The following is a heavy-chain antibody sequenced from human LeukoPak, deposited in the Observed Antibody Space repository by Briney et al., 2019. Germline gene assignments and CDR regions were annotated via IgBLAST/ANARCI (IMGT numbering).Heavy chain of an antibody. D-gene: IGHD2-2*01. CDR1: GGSISSSSYY. CDR3: GKVRHQGPHSYFDY. J-gene: IGHJ4*02. V-gene: IGHV4-39*07. Sequence: SETLSLTCTVSGGSISSSSYYWGWIRQPPGKGLEWIGSIYYSGSTYYNPSLKSRVTISVDTSKNQFSLKLSSVTAADTAVYYCGKVRHQGPHSYFDYWAREPWSPSPQ. CDR2: IYYSGST.